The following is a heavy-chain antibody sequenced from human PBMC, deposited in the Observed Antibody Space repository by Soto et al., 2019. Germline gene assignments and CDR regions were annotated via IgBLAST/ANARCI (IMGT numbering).Heavy chain of an antibody. Sequence: QVQLVQSGAEVKKPGASVKVSCKASGYTFTSYGISWVRQAPGQGLEWMGWISAYNGNTNYAQKLQGRVTMTTDTSTSTAKMELRSLRSDDTAVYYCARDYVVAATLYWFDPWGQGTLVTVSS. J-gene: IGHJ5*02. CDR2: ISAYNGNT. CDR1: GYTFTSYG. V-gene: IGHV1-18*01. CDR3: ARDYVVAATLYWFDP. D-gene: IGHD2-15*01.